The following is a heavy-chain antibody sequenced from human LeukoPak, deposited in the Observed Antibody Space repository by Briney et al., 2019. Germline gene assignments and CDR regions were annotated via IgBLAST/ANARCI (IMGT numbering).Heavy chain of an antibody. CDR2: IIPIFGTA. CDR1: GGTFSSYA. CDR3: ARGQLERGAFDI. Sequence: ASVKVSCKASGGTFSSYAISWVRQAPGQGLEWMGGIIPIFGTANYAQKFQGRVTITADKSTSTAYMELSSLRSEDTAVYYCARGQLERGAFDIWGQGTMVTVSS. V-gene: IGHV1-69*06. D-gene: IGHD1-1*01. J-gene: IGHJ3*02.